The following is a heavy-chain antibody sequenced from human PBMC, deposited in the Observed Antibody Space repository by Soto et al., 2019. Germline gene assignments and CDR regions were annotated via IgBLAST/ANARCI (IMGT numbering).Heavy chain of an antibody. V-gene: IGHV3-7*01. J-gene: IGHJ6*02. Sequence: PGGSLRLSCAATGFMFGTYWMSWVRQAPRKGLEWVANIKHDGNEKYYADSVKGRFTVSRDNVKNFLHLQMSSLRGDDTGVYFCVRATLSWGHYYFRGLDVWGQGTTVTV. D-gene: IGHD3-22*01. CDR1: GFMFGTYW. CDR2: IKHDGNEK. CDR3: VRATLSWGHYYFRGLDV.